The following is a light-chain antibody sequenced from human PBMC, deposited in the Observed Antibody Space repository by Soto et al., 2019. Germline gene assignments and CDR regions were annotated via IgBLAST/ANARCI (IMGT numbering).Light chain of an antibody. V-gene: IGKV1-5*03. Sequence: DTQMTQSPSTLSASVGDRVTITCRASQTISTWLAWYQQKPGKAPKLLIYKASSLEGGVPSRFSGSGSGTEFNITISSLQPDDCATYYCQQYNTYPLTFGGGTTVDIK. CDR3: QQYNTYPLT. CDR2: KAS. CDR1: QTISTW. J-gene: IGKJ4*01.